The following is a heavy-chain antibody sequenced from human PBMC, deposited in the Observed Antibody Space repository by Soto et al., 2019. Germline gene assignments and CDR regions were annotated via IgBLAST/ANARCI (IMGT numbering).Heavy chain of an antibody. Sequence: EVQLLESGGGLVQPGGSLRLSYAASGFTFRNYAMSWVRQAPGKGLEWVSTISGSGGNTYYPDSVKGRFTISRDNSKNTVYLQMNSLRAEDTAVYYCAKERLGRGADYWGQGALVTVTS. CDR3: AKERLGRGADY. J-gene: IGHJ4*02. CDR1: GFTFRNYA. CDR2: ISGSGGNT. V-gene: IGHV3-23*01.